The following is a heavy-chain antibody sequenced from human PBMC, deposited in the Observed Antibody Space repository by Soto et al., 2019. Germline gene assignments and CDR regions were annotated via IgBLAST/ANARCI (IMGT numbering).Heavy chain of an antibody. V-gene: IGHV3-23*01. J-gene: IGHJ6*02. D-gene: IGHD2-2*01. CDR1: GFTFSSYA. CDR2: ISGSGGST. Sequence: GGSLRLSCAASGFTFSSYAMSWIRQAPGKGLEWVSAISGSGGSTYYADSVKGRFTISRDNSKNTLYLQMNSLRAEDTAVYYCAKDPNAHLVYYGMDVWGQGXTVTV. CDR3: AKDPNAHLVYYGMDV.